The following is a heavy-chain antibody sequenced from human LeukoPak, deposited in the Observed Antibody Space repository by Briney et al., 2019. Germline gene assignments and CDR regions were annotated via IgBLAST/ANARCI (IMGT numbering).Heavy chain of an antibody. V-gene: IGHV1-69*13. CDR1: GGTFSSYA. Sequence: ASVKVSCKASGGTFSSYAISWVRQAPGQGLEWMGGIIPIFGTANCAQKFQGRVTITADESTSTAYMELSSLRSEDTAVYYCARDTLWFGEPFDYWGQGTLVTVSS. CDR2: IIPIFGTA. CDR3: ARDTLWFGEPFDY. J-gene: IGHJ4*02. D-gene: IGHD3-10*01.